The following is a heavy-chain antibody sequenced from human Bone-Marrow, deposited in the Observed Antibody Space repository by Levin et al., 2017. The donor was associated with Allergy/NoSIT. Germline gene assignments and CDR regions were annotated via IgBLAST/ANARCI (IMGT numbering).Heavy chain of an antibody. Sequence: SQTLSLTCTVSGGSISSGSHYWNWIRQPAGKGLEWIGRIFTVGSTNYNSSLQSRVTISLDTSNDQFSLRLRSVTAADTAVYYCARGGRYYDWLSHFDSWGQGMLVTVSS. V-gene: IGHV4-61*02. CDR3: ARGGRYYDWLSHFDS. CDR1: GGSISSGSHY. J-gene: IGHJ4*02. CDR2: IFTVGST. D-gene: IGHD3-9*01.